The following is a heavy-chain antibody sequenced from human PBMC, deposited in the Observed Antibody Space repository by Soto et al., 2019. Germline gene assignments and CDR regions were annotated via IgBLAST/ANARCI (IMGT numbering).Heavy chain of an antibody. Sequence: GGSLRLSCAGSGFTFSSYAMHWVRQTPGKGLEWVAVISYDAIDKYYADSVKGRFTISRDNSKKTVHLQMNSLRAEDTAVYYCAPSGNWSPQYYFDYWGQGTLVTVSS. CDR1: GFTFSSYA. J-gene: IGHJ4*02. CDR3: APSGNWSPQYYFDY. D-gene: IGHD3-10*01. V-gene: IGHV3-30-3*01. CDR2: ISYDAIDK.